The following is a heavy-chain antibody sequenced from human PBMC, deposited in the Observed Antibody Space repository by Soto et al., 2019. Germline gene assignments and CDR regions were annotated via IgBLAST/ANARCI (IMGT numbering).Heavy chain of an antibody. J-gene: IGHJ6*02. V-gene: IGHV5-10-1*01. CDR3: WGEGFGMDV. D-gene: IGHD3-16*01. CDR2: IDSSEAYS. CDR1: GFSFANYW. Sequence: PGESLKISCTGSGFSFANYWINWVRQMPGKGLEGMGRIDSSEAYSNYSPSFQGHVTISADKSINTAYLQLISLKASDTATYYCWGEGFGMDVWGQGSRVTVSS.